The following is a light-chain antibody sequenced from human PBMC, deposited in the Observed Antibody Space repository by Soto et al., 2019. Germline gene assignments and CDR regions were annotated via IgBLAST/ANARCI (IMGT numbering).Light chain of an antibody. CDR2: DVG. V-gene: IGLV2-14*01. CDR3: NSYRTVSTYV. Sequence: QSALTQPASVSGSPGQSITSACTGTSSDIGGYNFVSWYQQHPGKAPKLLIYDVGNRPSGVSNRFSGSKSGNTASLTISGLQAEDEAHYYWNSYRTVSTYVFGTGTKLTVL. CDR1: SSDIGGYNF. J-gene: IGLJ1*01.